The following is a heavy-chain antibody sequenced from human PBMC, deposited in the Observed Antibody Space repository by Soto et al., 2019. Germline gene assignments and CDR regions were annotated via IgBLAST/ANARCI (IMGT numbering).Heavy chain of an antibody. CDR2: ISYSGST. V-gene: IGHV4-39*01. D-gene: IGHD5-18*01. Sequence: PSETLSLTCTVSGGSISSSKYYWGWIRQPPGKGLEWIGSISYSGSTYYNPSLKSRVTIFVDTSKSQLSLRLNSVTAADTAVYYCARRMLGYSNGSRWCDPWGQGILVT. CDR3: ARRMLGYSNGSRWCDP. CDR1: GGSISSSKYY. J-gene: IGHJ5*02.